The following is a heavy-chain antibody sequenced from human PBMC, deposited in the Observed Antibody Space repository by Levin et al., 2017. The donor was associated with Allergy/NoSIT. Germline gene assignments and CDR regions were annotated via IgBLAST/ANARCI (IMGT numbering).Heavy chain of an antibody. V-gene: IGHV3-21*01. Sequence: GESLKISCAASGFTFSGYNMNWVRQAPGKGLEWVSSISSSSSYIYYADSVKGRFTISRDNAKNSLYLQMNSLRADDTAMYYCARGDCSGGSCHSLVVRAFDIWGQGTMVTVSS. D-gene: IGHD2-15*01. CDR2: ISSSSSYI. CDR1: GFTFSGYN. J-gene: IGHJ3*02. CDR3: ARGDCSGGSCHSLVVRAFDI.